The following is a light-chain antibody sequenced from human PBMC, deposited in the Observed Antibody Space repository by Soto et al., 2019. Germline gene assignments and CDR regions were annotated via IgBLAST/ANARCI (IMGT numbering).Light chain of an antibody. CDR1: ISDVVVYKC. V-gene: IGLV2-14*01. CDR3: SSYTSSSTPLV. CDR2: DFS. Sequence: QSALTQPASVAGSPGQSITISFTVTISDVVVYKCVSFYQQHPWKAAKLMIYDFSNVPSVFSDRFSGSNAGNTCSLTISWLXAEEEADYYCSSYTSSSTPLVFGTGTKVTVL. J-gene: IGLJ1*01.